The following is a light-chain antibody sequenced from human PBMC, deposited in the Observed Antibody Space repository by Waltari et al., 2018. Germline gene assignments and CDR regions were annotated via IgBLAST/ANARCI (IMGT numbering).Light chain of an antibody. CDR1: HNINNR. J-gene: IGKJ1*01. V-gene: IGKV1-5*03. CDR2: KVS. Sequence: DFQLTQSPSTLSASVGVRVTITCRASHNINNRVAWYQQKPGKAPKLMIYKVSNLDVGVPSRFSGSGSGTQFTLTINSLQPDDFATYYCLQYYSYWTLGPGTKVEIK. CDR3: LQYYSYWT.